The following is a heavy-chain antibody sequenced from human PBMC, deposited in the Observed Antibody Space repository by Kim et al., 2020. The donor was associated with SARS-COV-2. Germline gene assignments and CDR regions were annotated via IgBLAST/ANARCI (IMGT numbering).Heavy chain of an antibody. J-gene: IGHJ5*02. CDR3: ATTVYTAMTAVSWFDP. CDR2: FDPEDGET. V-gene: IGHV1-24*01. D-gene: IGHD5-18*01. Sequence: ASVKVSCKVSGYTLTELSMHWVRQAPGKGLEWMGGFDPEDGETIYAQKFQGRVTMTEDTSTDTAYMELSSLRSEDSAVYYCATTVYTAMTAVSWFDPWGQGTLVTVSS. CDR1: GYTLTELS.